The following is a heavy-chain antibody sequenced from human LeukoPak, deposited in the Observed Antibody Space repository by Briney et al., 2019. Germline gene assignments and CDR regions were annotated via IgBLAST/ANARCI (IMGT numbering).Heavy chain of an antibody. CDR1: GITFSGYF. Sequence: GGSLRLSCAASGITFSGYFMTWIRQAPGKGLEWVSYISSSGSRIYYADSVKGRFTISRDNAKNSMYLQMNSLRAEDTAVYYCARDTVGRTDYWGQGTLVTVSS. V-gene: IGHV3-11*04. J-gene: IGHJ4*02. CDR3: ARDTVGRTDY. D-gene: IGHD1-26*01. CDR2: ISSSGSRI.